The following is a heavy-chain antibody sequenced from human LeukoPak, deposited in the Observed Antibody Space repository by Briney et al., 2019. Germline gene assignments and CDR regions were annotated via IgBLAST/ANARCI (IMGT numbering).Heavy chain of an antibody. D-gene: IGHD3-22*01. CDR2: IYPGDSDT. V-gene: IGHV5-51*01. CDR1: GYSFTSYW. CDR3: ARRSDSSGYYHLGVSFDY. Sequence: GESLKISCKGSGYSFTSYWIGWVRQMPGKGLEWMGIIYPGDSDTRYSPSFQGQVTISANKSISTAYLQWSSLKASDTAMYYCARRSDSSGYYHLGVSFDYWSQGTLVTVSS. J-gene: IGHJ4*02.